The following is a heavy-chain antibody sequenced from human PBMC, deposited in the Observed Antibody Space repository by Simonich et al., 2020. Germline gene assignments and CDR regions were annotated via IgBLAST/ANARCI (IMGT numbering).Heavy chain of an antibody. CDR2: LTAYKGNT. D-gene: IGHD2-15*01. V-gene: IGHV1-18*01. J-gene: IGHJ4*02. Sequence: QVQLVQSGAEVKKPGASVKVSCKASGYTFTSYGISWVRQAPGQGLEGMEWLTAYKGNTNYAQKLQGRVTMTTDTSTSTAYMELRSLRSDDTAVYYCARASRGTWWYYYFDYWGQGTLVTVSS. CDR3: ARASRGTWWYYYFDY. CDR1: GYTFTSYG.